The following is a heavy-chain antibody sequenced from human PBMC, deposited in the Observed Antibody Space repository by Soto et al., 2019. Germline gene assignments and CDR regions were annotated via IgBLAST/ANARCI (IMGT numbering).Heavy chain of an antibody. CDR3: AREVPTPYYFDY. J-gene: IGHJ4*02. CDR2: IYYSGGT. Sequence: SETLSLTCTVSGGSISSGGYYWSWIRQHPGKGLEWTGYIYYSGGTYYNPSLKSRVTMSVDTSKNQFSLNLSSVTAADTAVYYCAREVPTPYYFDYWGQGTLVTVSS. CDR1: GGSISSGGYY. V-gene: IGHV4-31*03.